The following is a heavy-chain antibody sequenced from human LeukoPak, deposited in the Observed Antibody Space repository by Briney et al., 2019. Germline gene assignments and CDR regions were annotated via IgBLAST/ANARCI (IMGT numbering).Heavy chain of an antibody. V-gene: IGHV3-7*01. J-gene: IGHJ4*02. D-gene: IGHD5-12*01. CDR3: VRDGGVSGYDLLDY. Sequence: GGSLRLSCAASGFTFSFYWMSWVRQAPGKGLEWVANINQDGSEEHYMDSAKARFTISRDNAKNSLSLQMNSLRAEDTAVYYCVRDGGVSGYDLLDYWGQGTLVTVSS. CDR2: INQDGSEE. CDR1: GFTFSFYW.